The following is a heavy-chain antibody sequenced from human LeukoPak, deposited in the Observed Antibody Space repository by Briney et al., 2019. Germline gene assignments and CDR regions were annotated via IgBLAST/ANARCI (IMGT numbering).Heavy chain of an antibody. CDR1: GGSISSYY. Sequence: SETLSLTCTVSGGSISSYYWSWIRQPPGKGLEWIGHIYYSGSTNYNPSLKSRVTISVDTSKNQFSLKLSSVTAADTAVYYCARDRGIAAADTSWFDPWGQGTLVTVSS. CDR3: ARDRGIAAADTSWFDP. CDR2: IYYSGST. D-gene: IGHD6-13*01. V-gene: IGHV4-59*01. J-gene: IGHJ5*02.